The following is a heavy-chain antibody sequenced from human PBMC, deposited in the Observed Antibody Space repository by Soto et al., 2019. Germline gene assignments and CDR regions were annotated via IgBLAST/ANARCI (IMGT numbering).Heavy chain of an antibody. CDR2: VYYSGTT. Sequence: PSETLSLTCTVSGGSISSSSYYWARVRQPPGKGLEWIGSVYYSGTTYYNPSLKSRVTISEDTSKNQFSLRLSSVTAADTAVFYCARLIHCKTTSCYFDYWGPGTLVTVSS. V-gene: IGHV4-39*01. CDR3: ARLIHCKTTSCYFDY. CDR1: GGSISSSSYY. J-gene: IGHJ4*02. D-gene: IGHD2-2*01.